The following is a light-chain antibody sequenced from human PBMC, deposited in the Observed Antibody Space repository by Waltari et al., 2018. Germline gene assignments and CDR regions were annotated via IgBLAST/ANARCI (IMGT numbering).Light chain of an antibody. CDR3: EKRSNWGWT. V-gene: IGKV3-11*01. CDR1: QTVYNN. Sequence: ETKLTQSPATLSLSPGERATLSCRASQTVYNNLAWYQQKPGQAPRLLIYDASNRATGIPTRFSGGGSGTDFTLTISSLEPEDVAVYYCEKRSNWGWTFGQGTKVEMK. CDR2: DAS. J-gene: IGKJ1*01.